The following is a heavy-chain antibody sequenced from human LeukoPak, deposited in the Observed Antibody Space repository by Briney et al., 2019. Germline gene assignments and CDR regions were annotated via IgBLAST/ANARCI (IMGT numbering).Heavy chain of an antibody. CDR2: IIPIFGTA. V-gene: IGHV1-69*13. J-gene: IGHJ4*02. Sequence: GASVKVSCKASGGTFSSYAISWVRQAPGQGLEWMGGIIPIFGTANYAQKFQGRVTITADESTSTAYMELSSLRSEDTAVYYCASGIRGFHLGYYFDYWGQGTLVTVSS. D-gene: IGHD1-14*01. CDR3: ASGIRGFHLGYYFDY. CDR1: GGTFSSYA.